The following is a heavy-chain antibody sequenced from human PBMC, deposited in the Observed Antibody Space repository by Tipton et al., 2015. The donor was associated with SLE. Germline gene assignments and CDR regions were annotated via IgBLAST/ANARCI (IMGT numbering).Heavy chain of an antibody. J-gene: IGHJ4*02. CDR1: GGSIDGHY. Sequence: LRLSCTVAGGSIDGHYWSWFRQPPGKGLEWIGYIYNSGSAYYNPSLTSRLTILADTSKNQFSLKLNSVTAADTAMYYCAGGDSYGPWVFDYWGQGRLVTVSS. D-gene: IGHD5-18*01. CDR3: AGGDSYGPWVFDY. CDR2: IYNSGSA. V-gene: IGHV4-59*06.